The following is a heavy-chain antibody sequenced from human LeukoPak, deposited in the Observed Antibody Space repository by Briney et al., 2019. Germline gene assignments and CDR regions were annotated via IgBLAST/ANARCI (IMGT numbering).Heavy chain of an antibody. CDR2: INHSGST. J-gene: IGHJ4*02. CDR3: ASSSSAGDDY. D-gene: IGHD6-6*01. Sequence: PSETLSLTCAVYGGSFSGYYWSWIRQPPGKGLEWIGEINHSGSTNYNPPLKSRVTISVDTSKNQFSLKLSSVTAADTAVYYCASSSSAGDDYWGQGTLVTVSS. CDR1: GGSFSGYY. V-gene: IGHV4-34*01.